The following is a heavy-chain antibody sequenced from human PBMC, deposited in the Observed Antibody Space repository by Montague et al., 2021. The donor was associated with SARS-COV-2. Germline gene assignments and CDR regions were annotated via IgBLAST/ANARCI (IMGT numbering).Heavy chain of an antibody. CDR2: ISYSATS. D-gene: IGHD3-16*02. Sequence: SETLSLTCTFSGASRSTKNYYWGWIRQPPGKGLEWIGSISYSATSYSNPSLKSRVTMSVDTSRSQLSLNLSSVTVADTAVYYCARLGITLGGVIVIRYYFDFWGQGTLATVSS. V-gene: IGHV4-39*01. CDR3: ARLGITLGGVIVIRYYFDF. CDR1: GASRSTKNYY. J-gene: IGHJ4*02.